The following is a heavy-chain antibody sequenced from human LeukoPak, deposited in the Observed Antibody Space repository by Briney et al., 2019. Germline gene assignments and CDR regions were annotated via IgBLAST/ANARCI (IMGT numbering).Heavy chain of an antibody. Sequence: GGSLRLSCAASGLSFSSFAMSWVRQGPAGGLEWVSSIRGIGDPFYADSVRGRFTLSSDSSTNTVYFQLNHLRVEDTAIYYCARASWVSSTDAVRWGQGTLVTVSS. CDR1: GLSFSSFA. V-gene: IGHV3-23*01. D-gene: IGHD3-16*01. CDR3: ARASWVSSTDAVR. J-gene: IGHJ4*02. CDR2: IRGIGDP.